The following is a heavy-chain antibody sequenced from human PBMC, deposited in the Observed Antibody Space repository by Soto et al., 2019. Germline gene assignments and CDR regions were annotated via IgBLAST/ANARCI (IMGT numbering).Heavy chain of an antibody. J-gene: IGHJ4*02. CDR3: ARRFSSNYRFDY. Sequence: QITLKESGPTLVQPTQTLTLTCTFSGFSLSTSGVGVGWIRQPPGKALEWLAVIYWDDDKRYSPSLRSRLTITKATAKNQVVLTMTTMDPVDTATYFCARRFSSNYRFDYWGQGTLVTVSS. D-gene: IGHD4-4*01. V-gene: IGHV2-5*02. CDR1: GFSLSTSGVG. CDR2: IYWDDDK.